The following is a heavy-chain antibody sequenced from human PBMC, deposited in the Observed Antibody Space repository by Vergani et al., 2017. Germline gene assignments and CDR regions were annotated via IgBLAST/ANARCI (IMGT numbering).Heavy chain of an antibody. CDR3: ARESTTVTTLDY. CDR2: IYYSGST. V-gene: IGHV4-4*08. CDR1: GGSISSYY. J-gene: IGHJ4*02. Sequence: QVQLQESGPGLVKPSETLSLTCTVSGGSISSYYWSWIRQPPGKGLEWIGYIYYSGSTNYNPSLKSRVTISVDTSKNQFSLKLSSVTAADTAVYYCARESTTVTTLDYWGQGTLVTVSS. D-gene: IGHD4-17*01.